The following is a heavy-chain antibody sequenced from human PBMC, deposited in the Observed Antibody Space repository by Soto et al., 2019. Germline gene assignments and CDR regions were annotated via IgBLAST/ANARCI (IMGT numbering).Heavy chain of an antibody. CDR1: GFTFSSYA. J-gene: IGHJ6*02. V-gene: IGHV3-23*01. CDR2: ISGSGGST. D-gene: IGHD1-1*01. CDR3: ASHWYNWNDVPPAEPDYYYGMDV. Sequence: GGSLRLSCAASGFTFSSYAMSWVRQAPGKGLEWVSAISGSGGSTYYADSVKGRFTISRDNSKNTLYLQMNSLRAEDTAVYYCASHWYNWNDVPPAEPDYYYGMDVWGQGTTVTVSS.